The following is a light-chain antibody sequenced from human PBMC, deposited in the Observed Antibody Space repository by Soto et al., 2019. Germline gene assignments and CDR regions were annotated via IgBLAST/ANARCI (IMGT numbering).Light chain of an antibody. CDR1: QSVSIN. CDR3: QQYNNWPWT. V-gene: IGKV3-15*01. CDR2: VTS. Sequence: EIVLTQSPVTLSVSPGERATVSCRASQSVSINVAWYQQRPGQPPRLLIYVTSTRATGIPARLSGSGSGTEFTLTISSLQSEDFAVYYCQQYNNWPWTFGQGTK. J-gene: IGKJ1*01.